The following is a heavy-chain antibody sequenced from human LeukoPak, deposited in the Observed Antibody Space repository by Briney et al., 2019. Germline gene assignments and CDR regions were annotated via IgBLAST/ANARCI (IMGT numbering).Heavy chain of an antibody. CDR1: GYSISSTYC. V-gene: IGHV4-38-2*02. CDR3: ARGPAPYYYDSSGYSNWFDP. J-gene: IGHJ5*02. D-gene: IGHD3-22*01. Sequence: PSETLSLTCTVSGYSISSTYCWGWIRQPPGKGLEWIGRVCHSGSTYYNPSLKSRVTISVDTSKNQFSLKLSSVNAADTAVYYCARGPAPYYYDSSGYSNWFDPWGQGALVTVSS. CDR2: VCHSGST.